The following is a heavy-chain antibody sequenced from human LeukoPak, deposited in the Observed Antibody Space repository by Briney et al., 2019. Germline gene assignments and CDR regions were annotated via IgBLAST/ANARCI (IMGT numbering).Heavy chain of an antibody. J-gene: IGHJ4*02. D-gene: IGHD3-16*02. CDR1: GFTFSSYA. V-gene: IGHV4-34*01. CDR2: INHSGST. Sequence: PGGSPRLSCAASGFTFSSYAMSWVRQAPGKGLEWIGEINHSGSTNYNPSLKSRVTISVDTSKNQFSLKLSSVTAADTAVYYCARGDLSDLYFDYWGQGTLVTVSS. CDR3: ARGDLSDLYFDY.